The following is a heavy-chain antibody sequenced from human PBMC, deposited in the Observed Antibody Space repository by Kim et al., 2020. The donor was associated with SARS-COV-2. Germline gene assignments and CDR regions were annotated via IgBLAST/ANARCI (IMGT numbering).Heavy chain of an antibody. V-gene: IGHV3-30*18. CDR2: MSYDGSDK. CDR3: AKDMGYSYGLIYYYYGMDV. Sequence: GGSLRLSCAASGFTFSNYGMHWVRQAPGKGLEWVAIMSYDGSDKHYADSVKGRFTISRDNSKNTLYLQMNSLRAEDTAVYYCAKDMGYSYGLIYYYYGMDVWGQGTTVTVSS. D-gene: IGHD5-18*01. J-gene: IGHJ6*02. CDR1: GFTFSNYG.